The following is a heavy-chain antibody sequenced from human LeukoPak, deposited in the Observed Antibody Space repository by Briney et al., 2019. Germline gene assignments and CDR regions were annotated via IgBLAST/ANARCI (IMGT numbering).Heavy chain of an antibody. D-gene: IGHD3-10*01. CDR1: GGTFSSYD. CDR3: ASQSHISMIRGVINFDY. CDR2: IIPVFDTA. J-gene: IGHJ4*02. Sequence: GASVKVSCKASGGTFSSYDIRWVRQAPGQGLEWMGGIIPVFDTANYAQKFQGRVTITADESTNTAYMELSSLRFDDTAVYYCASQSHISMIRGVINFDYWGQGTMVTVSS. V-gene: IGHV1-69*13.